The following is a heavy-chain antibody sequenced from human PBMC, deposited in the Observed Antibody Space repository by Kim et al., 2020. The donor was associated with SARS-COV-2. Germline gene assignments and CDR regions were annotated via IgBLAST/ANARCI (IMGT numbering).Heavy chain of an antibody. CDR2: GST. J-gene: IGHJ3*02. Sequence: GSTYYNPSLKSVSPISVATSKNQFSLRLSSVTAADTAVYYCARVSDAFDIWGQGTMVTVSS. CDR3: ARVSDAFDI. V-gene: IGHV4-39*01.